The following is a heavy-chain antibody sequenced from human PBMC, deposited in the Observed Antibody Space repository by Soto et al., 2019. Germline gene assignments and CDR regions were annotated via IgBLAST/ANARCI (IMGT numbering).Heavy chain of an antibody. CDR2: IKQDGGEK. V-gene: IGHV3-7*01. Sequence: EVQLVESGGGLVQPGGSLRLSCAASGFTFSNYWMSRVRQAPGKGLEWVANIKQDGGEKNYVDSVKGRSTISRDNAKNSLYLQMNSLRAEDTAVYYCASMQFGGPFDYWGQGTLVIVSS. D-gene: IGHD3-16*01. CDR1: GFTFSNYW. CDR3: ASMQFGGPFDY. J-gene: IGHJ4*02.